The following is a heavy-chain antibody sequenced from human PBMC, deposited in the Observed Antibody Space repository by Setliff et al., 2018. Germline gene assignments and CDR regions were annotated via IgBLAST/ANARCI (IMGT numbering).Heavy chain of an antibody. D-gene: IGHD3-10*01. V-gene: IGHV4-61*09. CDR2: VHTDGST. Sequence: SETLSLTCTVPGGSMSADYYWSWIRQPAGKGLEWSGHVHTDGSTNYNPSLRSRVIISVDTSKNQFSVKLSSVTAADTAVYYCVRALLWSGEGRFDPWGQGTLVTVSS. CDR1: GGSMSADYY. CDR3: VRALLWSGEGRFDP. J-gene: IGHJ5*02.